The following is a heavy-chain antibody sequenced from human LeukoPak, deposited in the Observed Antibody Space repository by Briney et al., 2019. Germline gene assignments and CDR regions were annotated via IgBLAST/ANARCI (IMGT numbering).Heavy chain of an antibody. CDR2: IYPGDSDT. Sequence: GESLKISCKGSGYSFTSYWIGWVRQMPGKGLEWIGIIYPGDSDTRYSPSFQGQVTISVDKSISTAYLQWSSLKASDTAMYYCARRRDLYSGSYYPFDYWGQGTLVTVSS. CDR1: GYSFTSYW. V-gene: IGHV5-51*01. D-gene: IGHD1-26*01. CDR3: ARRRDLYSGSYYPFDY. J-gene: IGHJ4*02.